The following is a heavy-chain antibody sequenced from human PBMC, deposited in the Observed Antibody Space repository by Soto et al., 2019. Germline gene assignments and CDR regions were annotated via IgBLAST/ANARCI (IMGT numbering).Heavy chain of an antibody. D-gene: IGHD3-22*01. CDR2: IYYSGST. CDR3: ARETGYYDSSGYYYMNTYYYYGMDV. V-gene: IGHV4-59*01. J-gene: IGHJ6*02. CDR1: GRSISSYY. Sequence: SETLSLTCTVSGRSISSYYWSWIRQPPGKGLEWIGYIYYSGSTNYNPSLKSRVTISVDTSKNQFSLKLSSVTAADTAVYYCARETGYYDSSGYYYMNTYYYYGMDVWGQGTTVTVSS.